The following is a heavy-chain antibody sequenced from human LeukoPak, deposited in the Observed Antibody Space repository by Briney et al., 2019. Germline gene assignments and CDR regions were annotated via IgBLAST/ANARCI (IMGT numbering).Heavy chain of an antibody. CDR2: IKQDGSET. CDR1: GFTFSSYW. J-gene: IGHJ4*02. V-gene: IGHV3-7*01. CDR3: ARDNIPRYSSGLDYFDY. Sequence: PGGSLRLSCAASGFTFSSYWMTWVRQAPGKGLEWVANIKQDGSETYYVDSVKGRFTISRDNAKNSLYLQMNSLRAEDTAVYYCARDNIPRYSSGLDYFDYWGQGTLVTVPS. D-gene: IGHD6-19*01.